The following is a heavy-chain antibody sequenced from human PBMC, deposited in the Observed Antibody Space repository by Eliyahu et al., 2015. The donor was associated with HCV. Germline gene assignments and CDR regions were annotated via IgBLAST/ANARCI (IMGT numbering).Heavy chain of an antibody. J-gene: IGHJ4*02. CDR1: GFTFSSYG. Sequence: QVQLVESGGGVVQPGRSLRLSCAAXGFTFSSYGMHWVRQAPGKGLGWGAVLWYDGSXKYYADSVKGRFTISRDNSKNTLYLQMNSLRAEDTAVYYCARGGPIFGVVINGDYWGQGTLVTVSS. CDR3: ARGGPIFGVVINGDY. V-gene: IGHV3-33*01. CDR2: LWYDGSXK. D-gene: IGHD3-3*01.